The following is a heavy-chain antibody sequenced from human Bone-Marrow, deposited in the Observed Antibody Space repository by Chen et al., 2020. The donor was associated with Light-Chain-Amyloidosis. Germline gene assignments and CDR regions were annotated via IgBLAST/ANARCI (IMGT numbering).Heavy chain of an antibody. CDR2: VWYDGSKN. J-gene: IGHJ2*01. CDR3: ARDRPKLGVWYFDL. V-gene: IGHV3-33*01. D-gene: IGHD7-27*01. Sequence: QVQLVESGGGAVQPGKSLRLSWAASGFLFNTYAMHWVRPAPGKGLEWVATVWYDGSKNQYVDSVKGRFTISRDNSKNTIYLQMNNLTVEDTAVYFCARDRPKLGVWYFDLWGRGTLLTVSS. CDR1: GFLFNTYA.